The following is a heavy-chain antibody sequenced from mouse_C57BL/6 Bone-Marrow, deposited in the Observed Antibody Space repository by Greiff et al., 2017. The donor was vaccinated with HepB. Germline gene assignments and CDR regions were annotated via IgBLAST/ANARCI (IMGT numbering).Heavy chain of an antibody. CDR2: ISSGGSYT. CDR1: GFTFSSYG. J-gene: IGHJ3*01. CDR3: ARREGLRWAPPDWFAY. V-gene: IGHV5-6*01. D-gene: IGHD2-12*01. Sequence: EVQRVESGGDLVKPGGSLKLSCAASGFTFSSYGMSWVRQTPDKRLEWVATISSGGSYTYYPDSVKGRFTISRDNAKNTLYLQMSSLKSEDTAMYYCARREGLRWAPPDWFAYRGQGTLVTVSA.